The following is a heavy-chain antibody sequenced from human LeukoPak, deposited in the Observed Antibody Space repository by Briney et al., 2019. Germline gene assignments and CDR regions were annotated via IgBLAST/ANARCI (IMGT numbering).Heavy chain of an antibody. CDR1: GYSYPTYW. V-gene: IGHV5-51*01. Sequence: GESLKISCKGSGYSYPTYWIGWVRQMPGKGLEWMGTIYPGDSATTYSPSFQGQVTISADKSISTAYLQWSSLKASDTAMYYCASGGLPSYSDYWGQGTLVTVSS. J-gene: IGHJ4*02. D-gene: IGHD3-10*01. CDR3: ASGGLPSYSDY. CDR2: IYPGDSAT.